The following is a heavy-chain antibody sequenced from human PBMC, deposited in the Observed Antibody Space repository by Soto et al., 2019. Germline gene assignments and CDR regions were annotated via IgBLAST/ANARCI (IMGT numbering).Heavy chain of an antibody. CDR3: ARGYSGTYRVDY. J-gene: IGHJ4*02. D-gene: IGHD1-26*01. Sequence: EVQLVESGGGLVQPGGSLRLSCAASGFTFRTYWMHWVRQVPGKGLMWVSRINTDGTNTTYADAVKGRFIISRDNAKNTLLLQMSSLRAEDTAVYYCARGYSGTYRVDYWGQGTLVTVSS. V-gene: IGHV3-74*01. CDR2: INTDGTNT. CDR1: GFTFRTYW.